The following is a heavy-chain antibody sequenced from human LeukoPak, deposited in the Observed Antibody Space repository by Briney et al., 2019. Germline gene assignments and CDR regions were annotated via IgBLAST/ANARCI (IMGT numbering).Heavy chain of an antibody. CDR3: ARAIYPYYYDSSGYYPPFDY. D-gene: IGHD3-22*01. CDR1: GYTFTSYY. V-gene: IGHV1-46*01. J-gene: IGHJ4*02. CDR2: INPSGGST. Sequence: ASVKVSCKASGYTFTSYYMHWVRQAPGQGLEWMGIINPSGGSTSYAQKFQGRVTMTRDMSTSTVYMELSSLRSEDTAVYYCARAIYPYYYDSSGYYPPFDYWGQGTLVTVSS.